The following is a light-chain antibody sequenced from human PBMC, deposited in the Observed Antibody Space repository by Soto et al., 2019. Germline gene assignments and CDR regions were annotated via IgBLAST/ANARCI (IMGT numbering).Light chain of an antibody. CDR2: GAS. Sequence: EIVLTQSPGTLSLSPGERATLSCRASQSVSSSYCAWYQQKPGQAPRLLISGASSRATGIPDRFSGSGSGTDFTLTISRLEPEDFAVYYCQQYGGSPPFTFGPGTKVDIK. CDR1: QSVSSSY. J-gene: IGKJ3*01. CDR3: QQYGGSPPFT. V-gene: IGKV3-20*01.